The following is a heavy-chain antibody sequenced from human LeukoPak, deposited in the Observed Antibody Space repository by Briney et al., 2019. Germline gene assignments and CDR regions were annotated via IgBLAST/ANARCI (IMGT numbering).Heavy chain of an antibody. CDR2: IISIFGTA. V-gene: IGHV1-69*13. J-gene: IGHJ6*02. Sequence: SVKVSCKASGGTFSSYAISWVRQAPGQGLEWMGGIISIFGTANYAQKFQGRVTITADESTSTAYMELSSLRSEDTAVYYCARGGPRSFLMGYYYYGMDVWGQGTTVTVSS. D-gene: IGHD1-26*01. CDR1: GGTFSSYA. CDR3: ARGGPRSFLMGYYYYGMDV.